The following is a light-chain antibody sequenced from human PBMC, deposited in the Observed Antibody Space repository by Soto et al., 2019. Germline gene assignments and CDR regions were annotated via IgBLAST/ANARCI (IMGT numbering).Light chain of an antibody. Sequence: QSALTQPASVSGSPGQSITISCTGTSSDVGGYNYVSWYQQHPGKAPKLMIYDVSNRPSGVSSRFSGSKSGNTASLTISGLQAEDEADYYYSSYTSSSAVVFGGGTKVTV. CDR2: DVS. J-gene: IGLJ2*01. V-gene: IGLV2-14*01. CDR1: SSDVGGYNY. CDR3: SSYTSSSAVV.